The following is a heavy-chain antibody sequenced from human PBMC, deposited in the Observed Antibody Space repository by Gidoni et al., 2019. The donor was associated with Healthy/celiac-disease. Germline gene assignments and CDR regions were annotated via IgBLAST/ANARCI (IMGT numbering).Heavy chain of an antibody. CDR2: ISSSSSYI. D-gene: IGHD2-15*01. J-gene: IGHJ6*02. V-gene: IGHV3-21*01. CDR1: GFPFSSDS. CDR3: ARDGYCSGGSCYSATINYYYYGMDV. Sequence: EVQLVESGGGLVKPGGSLRLSCAASGFPFSSDSMNWVRQAPGKGLEWVSSISSSSSYIYYADSVKGRFTISRDNAKNSLYLQMNSLRAEDTAVYYCARDGYCSGGSCYSATINYYYYGMDVWGQGTTVTVSS.